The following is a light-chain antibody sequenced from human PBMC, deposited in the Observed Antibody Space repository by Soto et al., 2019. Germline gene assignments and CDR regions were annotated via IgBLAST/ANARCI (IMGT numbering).Light chain of an antibody. CDR2: DVS. J-gene: IGLJ1*01. CDR3: SSYTSSSTPFYV. CDR1: SSDVGGYNY. Sequence: QSALTQPASVSGSPGQSITISCTGTSSDVGGYNYVSWYQQHPGKAPKLMIYDVSNRPSGVSNRLSGSKSGNTASLTISGLQAEDEADYYCSSYTSSSTPFYVFGTGTKLTVL. V-gene: IGLV2-14*01.